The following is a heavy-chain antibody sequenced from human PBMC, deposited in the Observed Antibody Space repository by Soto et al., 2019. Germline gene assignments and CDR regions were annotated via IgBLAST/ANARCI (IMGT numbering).Heavy chain of an antibody. J-gene: IGHJ4*02. CDR2: ISGSGGST. D-gene: IGHD6-19*01. V-gene: IGHV3-23*01. Sequence: EVQLLESGGGLVQPGGSLRLSCAASGFTFSSYAMSWVRQAPGKGLEWVSAISGSGGSTYYADSVKGRFTISRDNSKNTLYLHMNSLRAEDTAVYYCAKDRSGWREPYYFDYWGQGTLVTVSS. CDR1: GFTFSSYA. CDR3: AKDRSGWREPYYFDY.